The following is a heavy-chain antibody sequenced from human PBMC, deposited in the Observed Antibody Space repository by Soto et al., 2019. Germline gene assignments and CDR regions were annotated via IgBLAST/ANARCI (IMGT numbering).Heavy chain of an antibody. D-gene: IGHD3-22*01. J-gene: IGHJ2*01. V-gene: IGHV4-30-4*01. CDR1: GGSISSGDYC. CDR2: IYYSGST. Sequence: LSLTCTVSGGSISSGDYCWSWIRQPPGKGLEWIGYIYYSGSTYYNPSLKSRVTISVDTSKNQFSLKLSSVTAADTAVYYCARGDYYDSLGYFDLWGRGTLVTVSS. CDR3: ARGDYYDSLGYFDL.